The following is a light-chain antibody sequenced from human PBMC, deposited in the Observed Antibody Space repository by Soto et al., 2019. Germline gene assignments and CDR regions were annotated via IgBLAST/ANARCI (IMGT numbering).Light chain of an antibody. CDR3: QQYGSSGT. CDR1: QSVNIY. Sequence: EIVLTQSPSTLSLSPGERATLSCRASQSVNIYLAWYQQKPGQAPRLLINGASTRAAGIPDRFSGSGSGTDFTLTISRLEPEDFAVYYCQQYGSSGTFGQGTRLEI. CDR2: GAS. V-gene: IGKV3-20*01. J-gene: IGKJ5*01.